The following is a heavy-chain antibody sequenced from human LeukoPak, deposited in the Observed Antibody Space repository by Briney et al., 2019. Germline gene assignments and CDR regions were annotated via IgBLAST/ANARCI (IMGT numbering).Heavy chain of an antibody. CDR1: GFTFSSYA. CDR3: AKGQIRGEMATSLPFDY. D-gene: IGHD5-24*01. J-gene: IGHJ4*02. CDR2: ISGSGGST. V-gene: IGHV3-23*01. Sequence: PGGSLRLSCAASGFTFSSYAMSWVRQAPGKGLEWVSAISGSGGSTYYADSVKGRFTISRDNSKNTLYLQMNSLRAEDTAVYYCAKGQIRGEMATSLPFDYWGQGTLVTVSS.